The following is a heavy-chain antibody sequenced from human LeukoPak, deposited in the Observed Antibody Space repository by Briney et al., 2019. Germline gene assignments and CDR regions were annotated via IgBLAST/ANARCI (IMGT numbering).Heavy chain of an antibody. CDR3: ARDGMATINS. D-gene: IGHD5-12*01. Sequence: GGTLRLSCGASGVIFSTYCMSWVRHAPGKGLEWVANIKQDGSEKYYVDSVKGRFTISRDNAKNSLYLQMNSLRAEDTAVYYCARDGMATINSWGQGTVVTVSS. CDR2: IKQDGSEK. J-gene: IGHJ4*02. CDR1: GVIFSTYC. V-gene: IGHV3-7*03.